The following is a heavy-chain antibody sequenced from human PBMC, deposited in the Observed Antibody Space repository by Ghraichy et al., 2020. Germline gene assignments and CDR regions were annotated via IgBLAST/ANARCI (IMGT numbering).Heavy chain of an antibody. CDR3: ATDLDSSGYYEYYAMDV. J-gene: IGHJ6*02. Sequence: GTFDPEEGETISVQKFQGRVTMTEDTSTDTAYMELSSLRSEDTAVYYCATDLDSSGYYEYYAMDVWGHGTKVTVSS. CDR2: FDPEEGET. V-gene: IGHV1-24*01. D-gene: IGHD3-22*01.